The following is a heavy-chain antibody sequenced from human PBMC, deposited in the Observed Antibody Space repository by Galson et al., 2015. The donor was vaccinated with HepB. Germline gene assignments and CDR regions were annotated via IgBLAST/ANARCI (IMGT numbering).Heavy chain of an antibody. D-gene: IGHD4-23*01. J-gene: IGHJ4*02. CDR3: ASESYGGKGSNLGY. CDR2: INPSGGST. Sequence: SVKVSCKASGYTFTSYYMYWVRQAPGQGLEWMGIINPSGGSTSYAQKFQGRVTMTRDTSTSTVYMELSSLKSEDTAVYYCASESYGGKGSNLGYWGQGTLVTVSS. V-gene: IGHV1-46*01. CDR1: GYTFTSYY.